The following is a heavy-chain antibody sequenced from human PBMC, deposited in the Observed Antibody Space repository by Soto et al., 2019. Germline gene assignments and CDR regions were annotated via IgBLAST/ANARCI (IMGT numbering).Heavy chain of an antibody. Sequence: GASVKVSCKASGYTFTSYGISWVRQVPGQGLEWMGWISAYNGNTNYAQKLQGRVTMTTDTSTSKAYMELRSLRSDDTALYYCARPFSSSWGGVGMDVWGQGTTVTVSS. J-gene: IGHJ6*02. D-gene: IGHD6-13*01. CDR2: ISAYNGNT. V-gene: IGHV1-18*01. CDR3: ARPFSSSWGGVGMDV. CDR1: GYTFTSYG.